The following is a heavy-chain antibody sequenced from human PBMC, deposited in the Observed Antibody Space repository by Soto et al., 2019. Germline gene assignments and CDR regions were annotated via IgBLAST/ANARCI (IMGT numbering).Heavy chain of an antibody. CDR2: IIPILGSA. CDR3: ARFKVGTTTDYYYGMDV. D-gene: IGHD1-26*01. CDR1: GDTFSNYA. J-gene: IGHJ6*02. V-gene: IGHV1-69*13. Sequence: SVKVSCKASGDTFSNYAICWVRQAPGQGLEWIGGIIPILGSANYAQKFQGRVTISADGSTNTANLELSSLRSEDTAVYYCARFKVGTTTDYYYGMDVWGQGTTVTVSS.